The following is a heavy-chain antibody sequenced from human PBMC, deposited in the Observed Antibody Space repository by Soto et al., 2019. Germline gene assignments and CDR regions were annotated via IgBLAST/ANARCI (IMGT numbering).Heavy chain of an antibody. CDR3: ARDQLGATRDY. CDR2: ISAYNDNT. V-gene: IGHV1-18*01. D-gene: IGHD1-26*01. J-gene: IGHJ4*01. Sequence: AAFEVSCKSSGYTFTSYGSIWVRQAPGQGLEWMGWISAYNDNTNYAQKLQGRVTMTTDTSTSTAYMELRSLRSDGTAVYFCARDQLGATRDYWGLGTLVNVSS. CDR1: GYTFTSYG.